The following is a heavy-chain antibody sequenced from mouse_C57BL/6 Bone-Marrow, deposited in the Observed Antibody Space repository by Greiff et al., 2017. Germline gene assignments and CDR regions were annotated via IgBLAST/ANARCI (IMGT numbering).Heavy chain of an antibody. CDR2: IDPETGGT. CDR1: GYTFTDYE. Sequence: QVQLQQSGAELVRPGASVTLSCKASGYTFTDYEMHWVKQTPVHGLEWIGAIDPETGGTAYNQKFKGKAILTADKSSSTAYMELRSLTSEDSAVYYCTRLIYDGYWYYFDYWGQGTTLTVSS. D-gene: IGHD2-3*01. J-gene: IGHJ2*01. V-gene: IGHV1-15*01. CDR3: TRLIYDGYWYYFDY.